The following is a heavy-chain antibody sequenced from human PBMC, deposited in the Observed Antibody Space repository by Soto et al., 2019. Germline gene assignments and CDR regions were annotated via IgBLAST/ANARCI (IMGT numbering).Heavy chain of an antibody. CDR3: AYSPGWYRHDL. J-gene: IGHJ3*01. CDR2: MLHSGTT. D-gene: IGHD6-19*01. CDR1: GDSISSPKW. Sequence: QVQLQESGPGLVKPSGTLSLTCAVPGDSISSPKWWTWVRQPPGKGLEWIGDMLHSGTTNYNPSLKSRVTISVDKSKNQFSLNLYSVTAADTAVYYCAYSPGWYRHDLWGPGTLVIVSS. V-gene: IGHV4-4*02.